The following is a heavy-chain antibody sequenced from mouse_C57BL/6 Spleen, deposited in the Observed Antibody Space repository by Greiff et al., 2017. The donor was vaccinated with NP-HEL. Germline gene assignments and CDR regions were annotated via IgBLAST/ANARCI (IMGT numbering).Heavy chain of an antibody. V-gene: IGHV5-9-1*02. CDR2: ISSGGDYI. D-gene: IGHD1-1*01. J-gene: IGHJ4*01. CDR1: GFTFSSYA. CDR3: TRDEAITTVVAPYYYAMDY. Sequence: EVKLVESGEGLVKPGGSLKLSCAASGFTFSSYAMSWVRQTPEKRLEWVAYISSGGDYIYYADTVKGRFTISRDNARNTLYLQMSSLKSEDTAMYYCTRDEAITTVVAPYYYAMDYWGQGTSVTVSS.